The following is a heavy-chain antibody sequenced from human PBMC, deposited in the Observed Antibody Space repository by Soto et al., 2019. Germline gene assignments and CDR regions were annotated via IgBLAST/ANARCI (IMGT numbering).Heavy chain of an antibody. CDR3: AHRGGRGDFDL. J-gene: IGHJ2*01. D-gene: IGHD3-16*01. CDR2: IYWDDDK. V-gene: IGHV2-5*02. CDR1: GFSLSTSGVG. Sequence: QITLKESGPTLVKPTQTLTLTCTFSGFSLSTSGVGVGWIRQPPGKALEWLALIYWDDDKRYSPSLKSRLTITKDTSKNQVVLTMTNVDPVDTATYYCAHRGGRGDFDLWGRGTLVTVSS.